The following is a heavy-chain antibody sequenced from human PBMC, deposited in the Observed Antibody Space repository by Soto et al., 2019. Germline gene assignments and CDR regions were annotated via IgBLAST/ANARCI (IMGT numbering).Heavy chain of an antibody. CDR3: ARDDGLAYCGGDCYS. CDR2: IIPILGIA. V-gene: IGHV1-69*02. D-gene: IGHD2-21*02. CDR1: GGTFSSYT. Sequence: QVQLVQSGAEVKKPGTSVKVSCKASGGTFSSYTISWVRQAPGQGLEWMGRIIPILGIANYAQKFQGRVTITADKSTSTAYMERSSLRSEDTAVYYCARDDGLAYCGGDCYSWGQGTLGTVSS. J-gene: IGHJ4*02.